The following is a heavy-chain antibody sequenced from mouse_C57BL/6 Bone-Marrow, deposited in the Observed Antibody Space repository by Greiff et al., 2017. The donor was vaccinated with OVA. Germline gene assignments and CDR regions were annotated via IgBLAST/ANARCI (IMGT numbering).Heavy chain of an antibody. CDR1: GYAFSSYW. D-gene: IGHD2-2*01. J-gene: IGHJ2*01. CDR2: IYPGDGDT. V-gene: IGHV1-80*01. CDR3: ARDGRYGYDFDY. Sequence: VQLQESGAELVKPGASVKISCKASGYAFSSYWMNWVKQRPGKGLEWIGQIYPGDGDTNYNGKFKGKATLTADKSSSTAYMQLSSLTSEDSAVYFCARDGRYGYDFDYWGQGTTLTVSS.